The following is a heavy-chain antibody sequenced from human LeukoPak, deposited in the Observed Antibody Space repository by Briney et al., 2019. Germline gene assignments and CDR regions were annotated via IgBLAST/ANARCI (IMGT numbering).Heavy chain of an antibody. J-gene: IGHJ4*02. V-gene: IGHV1-69*05. CDR1: GGTFSSYA. CDR3: AREGSTMIPGDY. CDR2: IIPIFGTA. Sequence: SVKVSCKASGGTFSSYAISWVRQAPGQGLEWMGRIIPIFGTANYAQKFQGRATITTDESTSTAYMELSSLRSEDTAVYYCAREGSTMIPGDYWGQGTLVTVSS. D-gene: IGHD3-22*01.